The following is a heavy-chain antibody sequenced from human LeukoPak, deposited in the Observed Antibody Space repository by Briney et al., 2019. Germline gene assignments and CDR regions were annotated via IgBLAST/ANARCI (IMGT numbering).Heavy chain of an antibody. D-gene: IGHD1-26*01. V-gene: IGHV4-38-2*01. Sequence: SETLSLTCAVSGYSISSGYFWGWVRQPPGKGLEWIGSIFHSGSTYYNPSLKSRVTISVDTSKNQFSLKVTSVTAADTAVYYCARGGGSYRPDNWFAPWGQGTLVTVSS. CDR2: IFHSGST. CDR1: GYSISSGYF. J-gene: IGHJ5*02. CDR3: ARGGGSYRPDNWFAP.